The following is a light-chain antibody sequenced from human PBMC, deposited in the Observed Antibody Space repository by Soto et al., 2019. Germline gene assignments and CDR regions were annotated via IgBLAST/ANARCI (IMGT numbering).Light chain of an antibody. J-gene: IGLJ2*01. CDR1: SSNIGAGYD. Sequence: QSVLTQPPSVSGAPGQRVTISCTGSSSNIGAGYDVHWYQQLPGTAPKVLIYDNNSRPSGVPGRFSGSKSGTSASLAITGLQVEDEADYYCHSYDVSLSGPVFGGGTKLTVL. CDR3: HSYDVSLSGPV. CDR2: DNN. V-gene: IGLV1-40*01.